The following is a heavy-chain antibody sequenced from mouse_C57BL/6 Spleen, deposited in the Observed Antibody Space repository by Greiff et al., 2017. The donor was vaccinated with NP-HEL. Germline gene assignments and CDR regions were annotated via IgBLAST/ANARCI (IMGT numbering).Heavy chain of an antibody. Sequence: QVQLQQSGAELARPGASVKLSCKASGYTFTSYGISWVKQRTGQGLEWIGEIYPRSGTTYYNEKFKGKATLTADKSSSTAYMELRSLTSEDSAVYFCARGGFLPRYFDVWGTGTTVTVSS. CDR3: ARGGFLPRYFDV. CDR2: IYPRSGTT. J-gene: IGHJ1*03. V-gene: IGHV1-81*01. CDR1: GYTFTSYG.